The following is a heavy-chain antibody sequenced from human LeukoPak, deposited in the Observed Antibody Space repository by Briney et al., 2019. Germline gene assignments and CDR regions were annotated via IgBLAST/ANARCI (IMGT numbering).Heavy chain of an antibody. J-gene: IGHJ4*02. Sequence: KASETLSLXCTVSGGSISSYYWRSIRQPAGKGLERIGRIYTSGSTNSTPSPKSRVTMSVDTSKNQFSLKMSSVTAADTAVYYCARTSYSSGGDDVDYRGQGTLVTVSS. CDR3: ARTSYSSGGDDVDY. CDR1: GGSISSYY. CDR2: IYTSGST. D-gene: IGHD6-19*01. V-gene: IGHV4-4*07.